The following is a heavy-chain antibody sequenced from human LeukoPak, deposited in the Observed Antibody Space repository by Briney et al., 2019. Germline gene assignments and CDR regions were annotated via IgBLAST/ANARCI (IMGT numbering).Heavy chain of an antibody. CDR1: GFTFSSYA. Sequence: PGGSLRLSCAASGFTFSSYAMHWVRQAPGKGMEWVAVISYDGSNKYYADSVKGRFTISGDNSKNTLYLQMNSLRAEDTAVYYCAKDVRGIYFDYWGQGTLVTVSS. J-gene: IGHJ4*02. D-gene: IGHD3-10*02. CDR3: AKDVRGIYFDY. CDR2: ISYDGSNK. V-gene: IGHV3-30-3*01.